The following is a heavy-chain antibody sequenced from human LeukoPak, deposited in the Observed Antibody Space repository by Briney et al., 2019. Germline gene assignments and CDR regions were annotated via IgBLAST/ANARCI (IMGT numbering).Heavy chain of an antibody. V-gene: IGHV3-21*01. CDR3: ARGRAAGGTWSDY. CDR1: EFTFSSYS. CDR2: ISSSNSYI. J-gene: IGHJ4*02. Sequence: GGSLRLSCAASEFTFSSYSMNWVRQAPGKGLEWVSSISSSNSYIYYADSVKGRFTISRDNAKNTLYLQMNSLRAEDTAVYYCARGRAAGGTWSDYWGQGTLVTVSS. D-gene: IGHD6-13*01.